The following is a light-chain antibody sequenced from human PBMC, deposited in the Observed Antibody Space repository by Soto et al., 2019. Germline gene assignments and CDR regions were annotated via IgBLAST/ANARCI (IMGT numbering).Light chain of an antibody. CDR2: DAS. CDR3: QQRSNWPPVT. J-gene: IGKJ4*01. V-gene: IGKV3-11*01. CDR1: QSVSSH. Sequence: EIVLTQSPGILSLSPGERATLSCRASQSVSSHLAWYQQKPGQAPRLLIYDASNRATGIPARFSGSGSGTDFTLAISSLEPEDFAVYYCQQRSNWPPVTFGGGTKVDNK.